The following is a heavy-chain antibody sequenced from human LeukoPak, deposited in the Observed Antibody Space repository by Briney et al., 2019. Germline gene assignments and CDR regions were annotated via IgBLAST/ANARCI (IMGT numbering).Heavy chain of an antibody. V-gene: IGHV3-43*02. J-gene: IGHJ6*02. Sequence: GGSLRLSCADSGFTFDDYAMYWVRQAPGKGLEWVSLISGDGGRTYYADSVKGRFTISRDSSKNSLYLQMNSLRTEDTALYYCAKDLYYYGSGSYFGMDVWGQGTTVTVSS. CDR2: ISGDGGRT. CDR3: AKDLYYYGSGSYFGMDV. D-gene: IGHD3-10*01. CDR1: GFTFDDYA.